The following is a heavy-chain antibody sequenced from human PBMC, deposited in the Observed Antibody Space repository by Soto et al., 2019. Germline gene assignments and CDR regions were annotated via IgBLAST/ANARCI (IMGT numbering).Heavy chain of an antibody. J-gene: IGHJ6*02. CDR1: GGSVSSGSYY. CDR3: ARDDRSGTLGTGGYYGMDV. Sequence: QVQLQESGPGLVKPSETLSLTCTVSGGSVSSGSYYWSWIRQPPGRGLEWIGYIYYSGSTNYNPSLKNRVTISVDTSKNQSPLKPSSVTAADTAVYYCARDDRSGTLGTGGYYGMDVWGQGTTVTVSS. V-gene: IGHV4-61*01. D-gene: IGHD3-22*01. CDR2: IYYSGST.